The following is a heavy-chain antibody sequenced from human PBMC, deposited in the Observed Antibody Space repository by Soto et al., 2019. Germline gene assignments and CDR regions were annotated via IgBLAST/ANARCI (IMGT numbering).Heavy chain of an antibody. CDR2: ISGSGGST. V-gene: IGHV3-23*01. CDR1: GFTFSSYA. J-gene: IGHJ4*02. CDR3: ASRVRFLETFDY. Sequence: SGGSLRLSCAASGFTFSSYAMSWVRQAPGKGLEWVSAISGSGGSTYYADSVKGRFTISRDNSKNTLYLQMNSLRAEDTAVYYCASRVRFLETFDYWGQGTLVTVSS. D-gene: IGHD3-3*01.